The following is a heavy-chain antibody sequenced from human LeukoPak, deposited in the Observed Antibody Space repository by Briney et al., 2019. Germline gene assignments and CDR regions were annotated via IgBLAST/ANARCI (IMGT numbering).Heavy chain of an antibody. J-gene: IGHJ4*02. CDR2: ISSSSSYI. D-gene: IGHD3-16*01. CDR1: GFTFSSYS. Sequence: PGGSLRLSCAASGFTFSSYSMNWVRQAPGKGLEWVSSISSSSSYIYYADSVKGRFTISRDNAKNSLYLQMNSLRAEDTAVYYCARDPSFHDYTWGSSLASGISFDYWGQGTLVTVSS. CDR3: ARDPSFHDYTWGSSLASGISFDY. V-gene: IGHV3-21*01.